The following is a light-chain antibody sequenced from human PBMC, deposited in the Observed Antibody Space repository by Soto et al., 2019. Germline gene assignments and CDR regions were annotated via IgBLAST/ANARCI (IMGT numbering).Light chain of an antibody. CDR2: DAS. CDR1: QTIRYNY. J-gene: IGKJ5*01. CDR3: QQYDGSSIT. Sequence: IVLTQSPGTLSLSPGEGATLSCRASQTIRYNYLAWYQQRPGQAPRLLIYDASSRATGVPDRFSGSGSGTDFTLTISRLEPEDFAVYSCQQYDGSSITFGQGTRLEIK. V-gene: IGKV3-20*01.